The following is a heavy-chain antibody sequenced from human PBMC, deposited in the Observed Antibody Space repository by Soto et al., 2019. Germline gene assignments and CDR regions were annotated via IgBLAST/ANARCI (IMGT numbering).Heavy chain of an antibody. V-gene: IGHV3-15*01. Sequence: EVQLVESGEGLVKPGGSLRLSCAASGFTFSNAWMSWVRQAPGKGLEWVGRIKSKTDGGTTDYAAPVKGRFTISRDDSKNTLYLQMNSLKTEDTAVYYCTTDRYDFWSGLFDYWGQGTLVTVSS. CDR2: IKSKTDGGTT. D-gene: IGHD3-3*01. CDR1: GFTFSNAW. CDR3: TTDRYDFWSGLFDY. J-gene: IGHJ4*02.